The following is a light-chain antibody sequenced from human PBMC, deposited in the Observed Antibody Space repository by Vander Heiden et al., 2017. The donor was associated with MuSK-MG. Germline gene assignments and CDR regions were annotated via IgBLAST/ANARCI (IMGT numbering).Light chain of an antibody. CDR1: QSITSSY. CDR2: DTS. Sequence: EIVLTQSPGTLSLSPGERATLSCRASQSITSSYLAWYQQKPGQAPRLLIYDTSSRATDIPDRFSGGGSGTDFTLTISRLEPEDFAVYYCQQYGSSPTFGQGTKVEIK. CDR3: QQYGSSPT. J-gene: IGKJ1*01. V-gene: IGKV3-20*01.